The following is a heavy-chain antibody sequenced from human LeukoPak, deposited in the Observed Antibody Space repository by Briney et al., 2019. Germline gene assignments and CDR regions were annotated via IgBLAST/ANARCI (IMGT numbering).Heavy chain of an antibody. Sequence: GGSLRLSCAASGFTFSSYEMNWVRQAPGKGLEWVSHISSSGSTIYYADSVKGRFTISRDNAKNSLYLQMNSLRAEDTAVYYCARDRGYCSSTSCYWWFDPWGQGTLVTVSS. J-gene: IGHJ5*02. V-gene: IGHV3-48*03. CDR1: GFTFSSYE. CDR3: ARDRGYCSSTSCYWWFDP. CDR2: ISSSGSTI. D-gene: IGHD2-2*01.